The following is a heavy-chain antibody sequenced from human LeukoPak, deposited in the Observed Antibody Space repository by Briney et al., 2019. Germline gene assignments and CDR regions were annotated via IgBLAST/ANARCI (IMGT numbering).Heavy chain of an antibody. J-gene: IGHJ1*01. V-gene: IGHV3-23*01. CDR2: ISGSGGST. CDR3: AKGGCSSTSCSYFQH. Sequence: GGSLRLSCAASGFTFSSYAMSWVRQAPGKGLEWVSAISGSGGSTYYADSVKGRFTISRDNSKNTLYLEMNSLRAEDTAVYYCAKGGCSSTSCSYFQHWGQGTLVTVSS. D-gene: IGHD2-2*01. CDR1: GFTFSSYA.